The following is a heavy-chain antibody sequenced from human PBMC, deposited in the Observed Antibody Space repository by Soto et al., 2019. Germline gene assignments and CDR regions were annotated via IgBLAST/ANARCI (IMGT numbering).Heavy chain of an antibody. CDR1: GFTFSSYW. D-gene: IGHD6-19*01. J-gene: IGHJ6*02. Sequence: GGSLRLSCAASGFTFSSYWMSGDHEAPRKGLGLVANIKQDGSEKYYVDSVKRRFTISRDNAKNSLYLQMNSLRAEDTAVYYCATGIAGAGPGGMDVWGQGTTVTVSS. V-gene: IGHV3-7*01. CDR3: ATGIAGAGPGGMDV. CDR2: IKQDGSEK.